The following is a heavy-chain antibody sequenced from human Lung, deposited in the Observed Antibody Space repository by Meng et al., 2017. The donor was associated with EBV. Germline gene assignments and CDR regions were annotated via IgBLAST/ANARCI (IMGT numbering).Heavy chain of an antibody. J-gene: IGHJ4*02. D-gene: IGHD2-2*01. V-gene: IGHV1-2*04. CDR2: INPNSGGT. CDR3: ARTGCSSSSCYDY. CDR1: GYTFTGYY. Sequence: QGDLVQSGAEVKKPGASVKVSCKASGYTFTGYYLHWVRQAPGRGLEWMGWINPNSGGTNYAQKFQGSVTMTRDTSITTAYMELSSLRSDDTAVYYCARTGCSSSSCYDYWGQGTLVTVSS.